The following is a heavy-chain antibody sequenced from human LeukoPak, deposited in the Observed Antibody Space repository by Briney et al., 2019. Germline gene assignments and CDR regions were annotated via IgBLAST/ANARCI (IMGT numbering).Heavy chain of an antibody. CDR2: INHSGST. CDR1: GGSFSGYY. D-gene: IGHD1-26*01. CDR3: ARAGVGATGYDAFDI. J-gene: IGHJ3*02. V-gene: IGHV4-34*01. Sequence: SETLSLTCAVYGGSFSGYYWSWIRQPPGKGLEWIGEINHSGSTNYNPSLKSRVTISVDTSKNQFSLKLSSVTAADTAVYYCARAGVGATGYDAFDIWGQGTMVTVSS.